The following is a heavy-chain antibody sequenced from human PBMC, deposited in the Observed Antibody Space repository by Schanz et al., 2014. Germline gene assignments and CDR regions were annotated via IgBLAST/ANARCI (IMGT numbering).Heavy chain of an antibody. Sequence: EVQLVESGGGLVKPGRSLRLSCAASGFTFSSYAMHWVLQAPGKGLEWVSTISSSGGSTYYADSVKGRFTISRDNAKNSLYLQMNSLRAEDTAVYYCAREQIMAAAGLVDYWGHGTLVTVSS. CDR2: ISSSGGST. CDR3: AREQIMAAAGLVDY. J-gene: IGHJ4*01. CDR1: GFTFSSYA. V-gene: IGHV3-21*04. D-gene: IGHD6-13*01.